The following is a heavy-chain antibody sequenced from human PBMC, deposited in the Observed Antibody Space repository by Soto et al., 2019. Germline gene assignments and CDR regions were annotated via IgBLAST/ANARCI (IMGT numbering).Heavy chain of an antibody. J-gene: IGHJ4*02. CDR2: ISWDGRST. Sequence: EVQLVESGGVVVQPGESLRLSCAASGFTFDDYSMHWVRQAPGKGLEWVSLISWDGRSTYYADSVKGRFTVYRDNSKNSLYLQMNSLTTEDTAFYYCGKDGAITDYTCLDYWGQGALVTVSS. CDR3: GKDGAITDYTCLDY. D-gene: IGHD1-26*01. V-gene: IGHV3-43*01. CDR1: GFTFDDYS.